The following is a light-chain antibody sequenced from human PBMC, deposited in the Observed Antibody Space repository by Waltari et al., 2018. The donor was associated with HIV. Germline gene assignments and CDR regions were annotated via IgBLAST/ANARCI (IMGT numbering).Light chain of an antibody. CDR2: DVD. J-gene: IGLJ2*01. V-gene: IGLV2-14*03. CDR1: DSDFGLYNS. CDR3: ASITDDNTII. Sequence: AVTQPASVSGLPGQSTTISCTGDDSDFGLYNSVSWYQQDSGNPPRLILYDVDSRASGVSDRFSGSMSGNTASLTISGLRAEDEGHYYCASITDDNTIIFGGGTEVTVL.